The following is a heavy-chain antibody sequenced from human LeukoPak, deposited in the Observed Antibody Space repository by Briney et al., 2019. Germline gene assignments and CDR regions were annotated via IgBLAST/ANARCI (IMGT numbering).Heavy chain of an antibody. CDR3: ARRPRNSGNYGGPSGLDY. J-gene: IGHJ4*02. CDR2: IYYSGST. V-gene: IGHV4-39*07. D-gene: IGHD1-26*01. Sequence: SETLSLTCTVSGGSISSSSYYWGWIRQPPGKGLEWIGSIYYSGSTYYNPSLKSRVTISVDTSKNQFSLRLHSVTAADTAVYYCARRPRNSGNYGGPSGLDYWGQGTRVTVSS. CDR1: GGSISSSSYY.